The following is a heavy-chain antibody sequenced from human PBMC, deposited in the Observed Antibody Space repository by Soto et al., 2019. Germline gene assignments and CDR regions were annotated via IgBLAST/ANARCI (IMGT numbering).Heavy chain of an antibody. CDR1: GGSISSGDYY. CDR2: TYYSGST. V-gene: IGHV4-30-4*01. Sequence: QVQLQESGPGLVKPSQTLSLTCNVSGGSISSGDYYWSWIRQPPGKGLEWIGYTYYSGSTYYNPSLKSRVTISIDTSKSQFSLKLSSVTAADPAVYYCARALRSVYWYFDLWGRGTLVTVSS. CDR3: ARALRSVYWYFDL. J-gene: IGHJ2*01.